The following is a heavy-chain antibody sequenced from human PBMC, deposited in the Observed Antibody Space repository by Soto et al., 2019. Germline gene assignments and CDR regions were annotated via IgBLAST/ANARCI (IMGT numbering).Heavy chain of an antibody. CDR3: ARHPERIAEIGWFDP. CDR1: GFTFNSYW. J-gene: IGHJ5*02. CDR2: IWHDGSSK. Sequence: PGGSLKLSCAASGFTFNSYWMHWVRQAPGKGLVWVAVIWHDGSSKTYADSVKGRFTISRDNAKNSLYLQMNSLRAEDTAVYYCARHPERIAEIGWFDPWGQGTLLTVSS. V-gene: IGHV3-33*08. D-gene: IGHD6-13*01.